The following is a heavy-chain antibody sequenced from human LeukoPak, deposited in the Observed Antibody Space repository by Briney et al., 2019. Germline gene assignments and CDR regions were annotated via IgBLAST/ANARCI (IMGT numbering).Heavy chain of an antibody. J-gene: IGHJ4*02. CDR2: ISSSSSYI. CDR1: GFTFSGYG. CDR3: ASEGLDN. Sequence: GSLRLSCAASGFTFSGYGMNWVRQAPGKGLEWVSSISSSSSYIYYADSVKGRFTISRDNAKNSVYLQMNSLRAEDTAVYYCASEGLDNWGQGTLVTVSS. V-gene: IGHV3-21*01.